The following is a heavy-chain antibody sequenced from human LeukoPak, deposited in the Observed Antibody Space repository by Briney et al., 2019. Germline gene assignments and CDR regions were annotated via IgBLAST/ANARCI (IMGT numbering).Heavy chain of an antibody. J-gene: IGHJ5*02. CDR2: IYYSGST. CDR3: ASVSYYDSSGYNWFDP. V-gene: IGHV4-59*01. Sequence: SETLSLTCTVSGGSISSYYWSWIRQPLGKGLEWIVYIYYSGSTNYNPSLKSRVTISVDTSKNQFSLKLSSVTAADTAVYYCASVSYYDSSGYNWFDPWGQGTLVTVSS. CDR1: GGSISSYY. D-gene: IGHD3-22*01.